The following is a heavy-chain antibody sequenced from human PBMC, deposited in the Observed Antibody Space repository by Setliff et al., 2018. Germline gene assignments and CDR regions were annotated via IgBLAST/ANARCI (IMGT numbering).Heavy chain of an antibody. D-gene: IGHD3-10*01. CDR2: IQGTGNT. V-gene: IGHV4-61*10. J-gene: IGHJ4*02. CDR3: AASRAYTGAVEEWFLPKTFDF. Sequence: SETLSLTCTVTGGSFDSGTHYWSWIRQPAGKVPEWIGLIQGTGNTNYNPSLKSRVTLSIDTSKNQFSLKLSSVTAADAALYYCAASRAYTGAVEEWFLPKTFDFWGQGSPVTVSS. CDR1: GGSFDSGTHY.